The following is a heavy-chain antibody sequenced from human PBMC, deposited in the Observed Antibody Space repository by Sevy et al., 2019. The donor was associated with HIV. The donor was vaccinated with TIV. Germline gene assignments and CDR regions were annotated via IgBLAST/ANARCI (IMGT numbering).Heavy chain of an antibody. CDR3: TRSRPLLYRSSSRSFDY. J-gene: IGHJ4*02. Sequence: ASVKVSCKASGYTFTNYDINWVRQATGHGLEWMGRKNPESGDTGYAQKFQGRVTMTRDTSISTAYIELNSLRSEDSAVYYCTRSRPLLYRSSSRSFDYWGQGTLVTVSS. D-gene: IGHD6-6*01. CDR1: GYTFTNYD. CDR2: KNPESGDT. V-gene: IGHV1-8*02.